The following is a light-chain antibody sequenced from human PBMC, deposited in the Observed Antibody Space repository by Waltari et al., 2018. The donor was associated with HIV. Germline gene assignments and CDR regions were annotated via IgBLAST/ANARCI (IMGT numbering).Light chain of an antibody. Sequence: QSVLTQPPSVSGAPGQRVTISCTGGSSNIGADYDVHWYQQIPGTAPKLLISGNKNRPSGVPDRFSASKSCASASLAITGLQADDDADYFCQSYDRSLSASVVFGGGTKLTVL. J-gene: IGLJ2*01. V-gene: IGLV1-40*01. CDR1: SSNIGADYD. CDR2: GNK. CDR3: QSYDRSLSASVV.